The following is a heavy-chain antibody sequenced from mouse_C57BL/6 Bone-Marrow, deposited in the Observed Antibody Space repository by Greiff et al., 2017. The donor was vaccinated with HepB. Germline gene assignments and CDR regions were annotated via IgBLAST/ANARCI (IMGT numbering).Heavy chain of an antibody. J-gene: IGHJ1*03. CDR3: TREGYYGVHFDV. CDR2: ISSGGDYI. V-gene: IGHV5-9-1*02. Sequence: EVNVVESGEGLVKPGGSLKLSCAASGFTFSSYAMSWVRQTPEKRLEWVAYISSGGDYIYYADTVKGRFTISRDNARNTLYLQMSSLKSEDTAMYYCTREGYYGVHFDVWGTGTTVTVSS. CDR1: GFTFSSYA. D-gene: IGHD1-1*01.